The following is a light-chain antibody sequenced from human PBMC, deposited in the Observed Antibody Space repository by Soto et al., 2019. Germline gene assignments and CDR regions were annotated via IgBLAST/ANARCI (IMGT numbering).Light chain of an antibody. CDR2: WAS. V-gene: IGKV4-1*01. Sequence: DIVMTQSPDSLAVSLGGRATINCKSSQSLLFSSNKKNYLAWYQQRPGQPPKLLIYWASSRESGVPDRFTGSGSGTDFTLSISSLQAEDVAVYYCQQFYSSPLTFGGGTKVDIK. J-gene: IGKJ4*01. CDR1: QSLLFSSNKKNY. CDR3: QQFYSSPLT.